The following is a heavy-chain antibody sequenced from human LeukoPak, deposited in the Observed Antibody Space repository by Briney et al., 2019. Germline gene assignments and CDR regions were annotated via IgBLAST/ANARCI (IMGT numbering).Heavy chain of an antibody. J-gene: IGHJ4*02. CDR1: GFTFSSYA. D-gene: IGHD1-26*01. CDR2: ISGSGGST. V-gene: IGHV3-23*01. Sequence: GGSLRLXCAASGFTFSSYAMSWVRQAPGKGLEWVSAISGSGGSTYYADSVKGRFTISRDNSKNTLYLQMNSLRAEDTAVYYCAKDRSGWELLERFDYWGQGTLVTVSS. CDR3: AKDRSGWELLERFDY.